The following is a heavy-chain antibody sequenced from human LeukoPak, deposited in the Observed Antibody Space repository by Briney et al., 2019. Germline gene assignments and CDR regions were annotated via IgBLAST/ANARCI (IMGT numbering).Heavy chain of an antibody. D-gene: IGHD2-15*01. CDR3: AREGDVVVVAANDY. V-gene: IGHV3-21*01. CDR2: ISSSSSYI. J-gene: IGHJ4*02. CDR1: GFTFSSYS. Sequence: AGGSLRLSCAASGFTFSSYSMNWVRQAPGKGLEWVSSISSSSSYIYYADSVKGRLTISRDNAKNSLYLQMNSLRAEDTAVYYCAREGDVVVVAANDYWGQGTLVTVSS.